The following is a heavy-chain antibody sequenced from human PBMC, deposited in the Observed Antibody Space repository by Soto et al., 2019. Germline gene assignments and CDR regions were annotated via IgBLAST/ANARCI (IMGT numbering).Heavy chain of an antibody. Sequence: PSETLSLTCTVSGASISRGGYYWSWIRQRPGKGLEWIGYIYYTGTPYYNPSLQSRVTLSVDTSTNQFSLRLSSVTAADTAVYYCARGEGDGYNYELDYWGQGSLVTVSS. CDR2: IYYTGTP. J-gene: IGHJ4*02. CDR3: ARGEGDGYNYELDY. CDR1: GASISRGGYY. V-gene: IGHV4-31*03. D-gene: IGHD5-12*01.